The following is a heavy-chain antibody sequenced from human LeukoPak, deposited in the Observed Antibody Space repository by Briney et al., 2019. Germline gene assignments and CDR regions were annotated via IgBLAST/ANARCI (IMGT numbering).Heavy chain of an antibody. J-gene: IGHJ4*02. V-gene: IGHV3-23*01. D-gene: IGHD2/OR15-2a*01. CDR3: AKHLSGSKSFDY. CDR1: GFTFSSSA. CDR2: ISGSGSDK. Sequence: GGSLRLSCAAPGFTFSSSAMSWVRQAPGKGLELVSAISGSGSDKYNADSVKGRVTISRDNSKNTLHLQMNSLRAEDTAVYYCAKHLSGSKSFDYWGQGTLVTVSS.